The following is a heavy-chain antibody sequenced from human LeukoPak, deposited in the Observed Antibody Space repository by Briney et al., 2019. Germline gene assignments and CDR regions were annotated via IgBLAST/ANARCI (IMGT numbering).Heavy chain of an antibody. CDR1: GGSISSGGYS. V-gene: IGHV4-30-2*01. J-gene: IGHJ5*02. Sequence: PSQTLSLTCAVAGGSISSGGYSWSWIRQPPVRGLEWFVYIYHSGSTYYNPSLKSRVTISVDRSKSQFSLKLSSVTAADTAVYYCARGISYCSGGSCYSVPAVDWFDPWGQGTLVTVSS. CDR2: IYHSGST. D-gene: IGHD2-15*01. CDR3: ARGISYCSGGSCYSVPAVDWFDP.